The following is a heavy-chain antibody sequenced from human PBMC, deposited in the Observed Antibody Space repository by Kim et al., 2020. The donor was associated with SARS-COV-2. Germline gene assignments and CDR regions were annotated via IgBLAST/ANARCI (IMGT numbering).Heavy chain of an antibody. CDR3: ARDRRGGKKYYYGMDV. D-gene: IGHD2-15*01. CDR1: GFTFSDYY. J-gene: IGHJ6*02. V-gene: IGHV3-11*06. Sequence: GGSLRLSCAASGFTFSDYYMSWIRQAPGKGLEWVSYISSSSSYTNYADSVKGRFTISRDNAKNSLYLQMNSLRAEDTAVYYCARDRRGGKKYYYGMDVWGQGTTVTVSS. CDR2: ISSSSSYT.